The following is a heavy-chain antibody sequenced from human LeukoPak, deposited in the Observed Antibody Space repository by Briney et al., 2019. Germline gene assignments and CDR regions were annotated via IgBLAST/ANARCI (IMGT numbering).Heavy chain of an antibody. CDR3: AKGGAYYDFSFDP. CDR1: GFTFRSYA. Sequence: GGSLRLSCAASGFTFRSYAMSWDRQAPGKGLEWVSTINGNGGATYYADSVRGRFTISRDNSKNTLYLQVNSLRAEDTAVYYCAKGGAYYDFSFDPWGRGTLVTVSS. CDR2: INGNGGAT. D-gene: IGHD3-3*01. V-gene: IGHV3-23*01. J-gene: IGHJ5*02.